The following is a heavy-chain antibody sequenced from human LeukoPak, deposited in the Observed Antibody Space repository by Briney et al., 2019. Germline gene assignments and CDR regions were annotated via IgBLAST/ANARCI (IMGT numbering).Heavy chain of an antibody. CDR3: ARGMVRGVIRGCFNY. CDR1: GGSFSDYS. V-gene: IGHV4-34*01. CDR2: INHSGST. Sequence: SETLSLTCAVYGGSFSDYSWSWIRQPPGKGLEWIGEINHSGSTNYNPSLKSRVTISVDTSKNQFSLKLSSLTAADTAVYYCARGMVRGVIRGCFNYWGQGTLVTVSS. J-gene: IGHJ4*02. D-gene: IGHD3-10*01.